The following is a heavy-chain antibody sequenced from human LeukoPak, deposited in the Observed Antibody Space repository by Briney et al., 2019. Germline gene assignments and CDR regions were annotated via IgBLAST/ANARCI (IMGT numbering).Heavy chain of an antibody. Sequence: GGSLRLSCAASGFTFSSYAMHWVRQAPGKGLEWVAFIRYDGSNKYYADSVKGRFTISRDNSKNTLYLQMNSLRAEDTAVYYCAKEYSSSLTPYYYYMDVWGKGTTVTISS. CDR2: IRYDGSNK. V-gene: IGHV3-30*02. CDR1: GFTFSSYA. J-gene: IGHJ6*03. CDR3: AKEYSSSLTPYYYYMDV. D-gene: IGHD6-13*01.